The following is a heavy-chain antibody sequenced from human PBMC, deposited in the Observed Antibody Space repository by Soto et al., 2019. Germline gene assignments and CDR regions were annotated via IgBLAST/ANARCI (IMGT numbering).Heavy chain of an antibody. Sequence: QVQLVESGGGVVQPGRSLRLSCAASGSTFSSYDIHWVRQDPGKGLEWVAHISPDGSKKYYADSVKGRFTISRDNARNTVYLQMNSLRVEDTAVYYCARGPSHGAFDIWGQGTIVTVSS. CDR1: GSTFSSYD. J-gene: IGHJ3*02. CDR2: ISPDGSKK. CDR3: ARGPSHGAFDI. V-gene: IGHV3-30*04.